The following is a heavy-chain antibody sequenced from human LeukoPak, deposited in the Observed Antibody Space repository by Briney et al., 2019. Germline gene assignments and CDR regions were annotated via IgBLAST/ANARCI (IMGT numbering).Heavy chain of an antibody. Sequence: GGSLRLSCAASGFTVSSNYMSWVRQAPGKGLEWVSVIYSGGSTYYADSVKGRFTISRDNSKNTLYLQMNSLRAEDTAVYYCARGDDCGDYWDKAGLDVWGQGTTVTVSS. CDR3: ARGDDCGDYWDKAGLDV. CDR1: GFTVSSNY. CDR2: IYSGGST. D-gene: IGHD4-17*01. J-gene: IGHJ6*02. V-gene: IGHV3-53*01.